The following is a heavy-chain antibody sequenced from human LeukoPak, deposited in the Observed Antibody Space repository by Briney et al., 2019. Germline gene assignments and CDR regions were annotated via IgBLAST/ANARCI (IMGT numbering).Heavy chain of an antibody. D-gene: IGHD3-10*01. CDR2: IYTSVST. J-gene: IGHJ4*02. V-gene: IGHV4-4*07. CDR1: GGSASSYY. CDR3: ARYYGSGSTGGYFDY. Sequence: PPETLSLTCTVPGGSASSYYWSWIPQPAGKGLEWSGRIYTSVSTNYNPSLKSRVTISVVKSKNQFSLELSSVTAADTAVYYCARYYGSGSTGGYFDYWGQGTLVTVSS.